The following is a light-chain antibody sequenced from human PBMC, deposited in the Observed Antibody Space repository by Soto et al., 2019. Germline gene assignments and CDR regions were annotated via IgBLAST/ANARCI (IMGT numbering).Light chain of an antibody. CDR3: QKYNSAPPWT. Sequence: DIQMTQSPSSLSASVGDRVTITCRATQDISNYLAWYQQKPGKVPNLLIYAASTLQSGVPSRFSGSGSGTDLTLTISSLQPEDVAIYYCQKYNSAPPWTFGQGTKVEI. CDR2: AAS. V-gene: IGKV1-27*01. CDR1: QDISNY. J-gene: IGKJ1*01.